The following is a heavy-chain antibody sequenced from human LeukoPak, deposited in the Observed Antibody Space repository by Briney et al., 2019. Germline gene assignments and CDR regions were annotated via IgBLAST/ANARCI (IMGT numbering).Heavy chain of an antibody. CDR3: ARGGDGYNWFNLDP. J-gene: IGHJ5*02. D-gene: IGHD5-24*01. CDR1: GYTFTSYD. V-gene: IGHV1-8*03. CDR2: MNPNSGNT. Sequence: ASVKVSCKASGYTFTSYDINWVRQATGQGLEWMGWMNPNSGNTGYAQKFQGRVTITRNTSISTAYMELSSLRSEDTAVYYCARGGDGYNWFNLDPWGQGTLVTVSS.